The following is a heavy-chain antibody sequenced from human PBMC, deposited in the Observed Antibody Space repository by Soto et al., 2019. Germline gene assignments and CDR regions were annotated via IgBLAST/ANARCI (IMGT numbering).Heavy chain of an antibody. Sequence: EVQLVESGGGLVQPGGSLRLSCAASGFTFVSNWLSWVAQAPGKGREGGANIKQDGSEKNYLDSVKGRFTISRDNAKNSLYLQMNSLRAEDTAVYYCARDVGADPGTMDVWGQGTTVTVSS. CDR3: ARDVGADPGTMDV. CDR2: IKQDGSEK. J-gene: IGHJ6*02. D-gene: IGHD1-26*01. V-gene: IGHV3-7*03. CDR1: GFTFVSNW.